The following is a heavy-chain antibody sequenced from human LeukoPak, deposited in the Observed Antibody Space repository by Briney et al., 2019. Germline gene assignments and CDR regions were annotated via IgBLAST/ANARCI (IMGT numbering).Heavy chain of an antibody. CDR1: GFTFTKNG. D-gene: IGHD3-10*01. V-gene: IGHV3-30*03. Sequence: GGSLRLSCAASGFTFTKNGMHWVRQAPGKGLEWVAVIFYDGSNKYYADSVKGRFTISRDNSEKTVYLQMNSLKTEDTAVYFCARDRGYGSGALDYWGQGTLVTVSS. CDR3: ARDRGYGSGALDY. J-gene: IGHJ4*02. CDR2: IFYDGSNK.